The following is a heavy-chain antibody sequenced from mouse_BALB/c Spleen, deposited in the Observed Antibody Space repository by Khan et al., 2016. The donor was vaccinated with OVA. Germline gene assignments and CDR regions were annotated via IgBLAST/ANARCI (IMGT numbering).Heavy chain of an antibody. V-gene: IGHV1S81*02. Sequence: QVQLQQSGAELVKSGASVRLSCKASGYSFTSYYLYWVKQRPGQGLEWIGDINPSNGGTNFNEKFKIKATLTVDTSSSTAYMQLSSLTSEDSAVYYCTRSGYGTFAYWGRGTLVTVSA. CDR2: INPSNGGT. J-gene: IGHJ3*01. D-gene: IGHD2-1*01. CDR3: TRSGYGTFAY. CDR1: GYSFTSYY.